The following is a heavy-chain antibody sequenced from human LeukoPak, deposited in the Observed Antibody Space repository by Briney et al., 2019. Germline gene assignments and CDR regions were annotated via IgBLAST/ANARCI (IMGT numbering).Heavy chain of an antibody. CDR3: AGFTIFGVVSPRSDS. Sequence: SETLSLTCTVSGGSISSTSYYWGWIRRPPGKGLEGIGSIYYSGSTYYNPSLKSRVTISVDTSKNQFSLKLSSVSTADTAVYYCAGFTIFGVVSPRSDSWGQGTLVTVSS. V-gene: IGHV4-39*01. D-gene: IGHD3-3*01. CDR1: GGSISSTSYY. J-gene: IGHJ4*02. CDR2: IYYSGST.